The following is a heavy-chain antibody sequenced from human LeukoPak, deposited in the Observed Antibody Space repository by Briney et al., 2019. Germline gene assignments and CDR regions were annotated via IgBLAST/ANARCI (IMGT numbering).Heavy chain of an antibody. J-gene: IGHJ5*02. Sequence: SETLSLTCTVSGGSITSDPYYWGWIRQSPGKGLEWIGSISFSGSTFYNPSLKSRATVSRDTPKNQFSLKLSSVTAADTAVYYCASTVRIAAAGTGWFDPWGQGTLVTVSS. CDR1: GGSITSDPYY. CDR2: ISFSGST. D-gene: IGHD6-13*01. V-gene: IGHV4-39*07. CDR3: ASTVRIAAAGTGWFDP.